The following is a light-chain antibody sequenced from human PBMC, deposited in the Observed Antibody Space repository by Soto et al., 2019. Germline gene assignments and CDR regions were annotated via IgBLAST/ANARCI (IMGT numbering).Light chain of an antibody. CDR1: STDFVGYNR. CDR2: EVS. J-gene: IGLJ1*01. Sequence: QSVLTQPPSVSGSPGQSVTISCTGTSTDFVGYNRVSWYQQPPGTAPKRMMYEVSKRPSGVPYRFSGSKSGNTASLTVSGLQAEDEADYYCSSYAGSNNRGVFGSGTKVTVL. V-gene: IGLV2-8*01. CDR3: SSYAGSNNRGV.